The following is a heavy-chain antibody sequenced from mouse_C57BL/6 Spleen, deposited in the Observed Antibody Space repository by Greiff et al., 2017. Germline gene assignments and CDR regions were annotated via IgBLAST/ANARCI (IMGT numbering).Heavy chain of an antibody. J-gene: IGHJ4*01. CDR2: IYPGSGNT. CDR1: GYTFTDYY. D-gene: IGHD1-1*01. Sequence: QVRLQQSGAELVRPGASVKLSCKASGYTFTDYYINWVKQRPGQGLEWIARIYPGSGNTYYNEKFKGKATLTAEKSSSTAYMQLSSLTSEDSAVYFCARATTVRSYYAMDYWGQGTSVTVSS. V-gene: IGHV1-76*01. CDR3: ARATTVRSYYAMDY.